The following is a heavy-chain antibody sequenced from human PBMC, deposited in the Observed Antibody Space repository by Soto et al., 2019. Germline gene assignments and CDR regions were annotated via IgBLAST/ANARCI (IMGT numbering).Heavy chain of an antibody. D-gene: IGHD2-21*01. CDR1: GGSISSYY. J-gene: IGHJ3*02. Sequence: SETLSLTCSVSGGSISSYYWSWIRQPPGKGLEWIGYIYYSGSTNYNPSLKSRVTISVDTSKNQFSLKLSSVTAADTAVYYCARNIFDVNAFDIWGQGTMVTVSS. CDR2: IYYSGST. CDR3: ARNIFDVNAFDI. V-gene: IGHV4-59*01.